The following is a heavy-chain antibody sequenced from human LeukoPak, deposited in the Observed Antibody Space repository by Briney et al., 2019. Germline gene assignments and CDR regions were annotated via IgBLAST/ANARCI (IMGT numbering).Heavy chain of an antibody. J-gene: IGHJ3*02. CDR2: ISSSSSYI. CDR3: VFSSRATNAFDI. CDR1: GFTFSSYS. Sequence: PGGSLRLSCAASGFTFSSYSMNWVRQAPGKGLEWVSSISSSSSYIYYADSVKGRFTISRDNAKNSLYLQMNSLRAEDTAVYYCVFSSRATNAFDIWGQGTMVTVSS. V-gene: IGHV3-21*01. D-gene: IGHD1-26*01.